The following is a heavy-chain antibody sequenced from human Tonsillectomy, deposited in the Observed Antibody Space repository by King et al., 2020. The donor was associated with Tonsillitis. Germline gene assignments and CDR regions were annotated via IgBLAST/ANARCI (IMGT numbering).Heavy chain of an antibody. CDR2: ISYDGSNK. CDR3: AKRIAAAGTWGYYYYYGMDV. Sequence: QLVQSGGGVVQPWRSLRLSCAASGFTFSNYGMHWFRQAPGKGLEWVAVISYDGSNKNYAASLKGRFTISRDNSKNTLYLQMNSLRAEDTAVYYCAKRIAAAGTWGYYYYYGMDVWGQGTTVTVSS. D-gene: IGHD6-13*01. J-gene: IGHJ6*02. V-gene: IGHV3-30*18. CDR1: GFTFSNYG.